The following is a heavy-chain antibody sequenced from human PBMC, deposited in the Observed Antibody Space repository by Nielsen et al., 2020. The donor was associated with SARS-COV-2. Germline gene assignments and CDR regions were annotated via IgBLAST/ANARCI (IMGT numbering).Heavy chain of an antibody. J-gene: IGHJ4*02. CDR3: ARGGVGSASRVVSTYFDY. CDR2: INTAGDT. Sequence: GESLKISCAATGFTFTIHDIHWVRQSTGKGLEWASGINTAGDTYYSDSVKGRFTISREDAKNSLYLQMSSLRAGDTAVYYCARGGVGSASRVVSTYFDYWGRGTLVTVSS. V-gene: IGHV3-13*04. CDR1: GFTFTIHD. D-gene: IGHD2-8*02.